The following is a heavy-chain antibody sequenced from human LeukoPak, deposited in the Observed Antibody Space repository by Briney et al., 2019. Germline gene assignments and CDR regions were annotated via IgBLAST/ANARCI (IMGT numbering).Heavy chain of an antibody. CDR2: INPSAGGR. V-gene: IGHV1-46*01. Sequence: ASVKVSCKASGYTFTSYFIHWVRQAPGQGLEWVGLINPSAGGRNYAQKFQGRVTMTRDTSTSTVYMELSSLRSEDTAIYYCARAIYDSSGYYGYWGQGTLVTVSS. D-gene: IGHD3-22*01. CDR3: ARAIYDSSGYYGY. J-gene: IGHJ4*02. CDR1: GYTFTSYF.